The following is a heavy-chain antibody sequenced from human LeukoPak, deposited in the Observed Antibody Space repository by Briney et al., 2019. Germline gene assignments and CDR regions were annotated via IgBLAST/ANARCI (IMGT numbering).Heavy chain of an antibody. CDR2: ISGSSSSI. CDR1: GFTFSSYN. CDR3: ARDPNYCSSINCYFDC. Sequence: GGSLRLSCAASGFTFSSYNMNWVRQAPGKGLERVSSISGSSSSIYYAGSVKGRFTISRDNAKNSLYLQMNSLRAEDTAVYYCARDPNYCSSINCYFDCWGQGALVTVSS. V-gene: IGHV3-21*01. J-gene: IGHJ4*02. D-gene: IGHD2-2*01.